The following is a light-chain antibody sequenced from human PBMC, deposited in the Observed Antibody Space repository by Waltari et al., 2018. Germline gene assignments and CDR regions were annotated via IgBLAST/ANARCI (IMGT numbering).Light chain of an antibody. J-gene: IGKJ1*01. CDR1: QGVFYTDNNKNY. CDR2: WAS. Sequence: DIVMTQSPDSLAVSLGERATINCKSSQGVFYTDNNKNYLVWDQQKPGRPPKLLIFWASTRESGVPDRFSGSGSGTDFTLTISSLQAEDVAVYYCHQHHTTPWTFGQGTEVEI. CDR3: HQHHTTPWT. V-gene: IGKV4-1*01.